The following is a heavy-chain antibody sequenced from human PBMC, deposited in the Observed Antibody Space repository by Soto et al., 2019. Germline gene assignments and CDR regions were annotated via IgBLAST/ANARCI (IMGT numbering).Heavy chain of an antibody. CDR2: IDPSDSYT. CDR3: ARLMKISYSSSWYNNFDY. V-gene: IGHV5-10-1*01. Sequence: PGESLKISCQGSGYSFTAYWISWVRQMPGKGLEWMGRIDPSDSYTNYSPSFQGHVTISADKSISTAYLQWSSLKASDTAMYYCARLMKISYSSSWYNNFDYWGQGTLVTVSS. J-gene: IGHJ4*02. D-gene: IGHD6-13*01. CDR1: GYSFTAYW.